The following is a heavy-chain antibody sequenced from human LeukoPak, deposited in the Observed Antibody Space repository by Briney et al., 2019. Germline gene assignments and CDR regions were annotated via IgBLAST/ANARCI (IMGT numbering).Heavy chain of an antibody. V-gene: IGHV1-18*01. CDR1: GYTLSSYG. CDR2: ISGYNGNT. J-gene: IGHJ5*02. Sequence: EASVKVSCKASGYTLSSYGISWVRQAPGQGLEWMGWISGYNGNTEYAQKLQGRVTMTTDASTSTAYMELRSLRSDDTAVYYCARVKSTVLEVVPATAFDPWGQGTLVTVSS. D-gene: IGHD2-2*01. CDR3: ARVKSTVLEVVPATAFDP.